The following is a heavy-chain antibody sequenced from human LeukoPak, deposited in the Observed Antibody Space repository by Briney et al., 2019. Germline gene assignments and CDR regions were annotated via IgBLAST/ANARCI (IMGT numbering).Heavy chain of an antibody. CDR1: GFSFSSYA. CDR3: VKVGTSGWPGPYYFDY. J-gene: IGHJ4*02. CDR2: ISGDGTRT. D-gene: IGHD6-19*01. V-gene: IGHV3-23*01. Sequence: GGSLRLSCAASGFSFSSYAMTWARQAPVKGLEWVSAISGDGTRTYYADSVKGRFTISRDNSKNTLSLQMSSLRPEDTAVYYCVKVGTSGWPGPYYFDYWGQGTLVTVSS.